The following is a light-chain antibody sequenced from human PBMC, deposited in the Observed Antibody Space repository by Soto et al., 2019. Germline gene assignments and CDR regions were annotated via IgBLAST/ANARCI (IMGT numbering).Light chain of an antibody. Sequence: QSALTQPASVSGSPGQSITISCTGTSSDVGGYNYVSWYQQHPGKAPKLMIYDVSNRPSGVSNRFSGSKSGNTASLTISGLHAEDEPDYYCSSYTSSSTPVVFAGGTKLTVL. CDR3: SSYTSSSTPVV. CDR2: DVS. J-gene: IGLJ2*01. V-gene: IGLV2-14*01. CDR1: SSDVGGYNY.